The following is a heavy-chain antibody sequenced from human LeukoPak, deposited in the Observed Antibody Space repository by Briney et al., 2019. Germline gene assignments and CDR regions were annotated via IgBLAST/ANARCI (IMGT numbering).Heavy chain of an antibody. D-gene: IGHD5-12*01. CDR1: GFTFDDYA. CDR3: ARGDIASYYYSLEV. V-gene: IGHV3-9*01. CDR2: ISWDGDNI. Sequence: HPGGSLRLSCAASGFTFDDYAMHWVRQVPGKGLEWVSGISWDGDNIAYADSVKGRFTISRDNAKNSLFLQMSSLRAEDTAVYYCARGDIASYYYSLEVWGTGTTVIISS. J-gene: IGHJ6*03.